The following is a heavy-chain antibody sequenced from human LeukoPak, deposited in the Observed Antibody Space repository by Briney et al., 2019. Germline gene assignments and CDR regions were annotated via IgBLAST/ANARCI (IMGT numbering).Heavy chain of an antibody. CDR1: GFTFSSYA. D-gene: IGHD2-21*02. J-gene: IGHJ4*02. Sequence: GGSLRLSCAASGFTFSSYAMSWVRQAPGKGLDWVSVIYTGGATNYGDSVKGRFTISRDNSKNTLYLQMNSLRADDTAIYYCARGQSYCGADCYSDWGQGTLVTVSS. V-gene: IGHV3-66*01. CDR2: IYTGGAT. CDR3: ARGQSYCGADCYSD.